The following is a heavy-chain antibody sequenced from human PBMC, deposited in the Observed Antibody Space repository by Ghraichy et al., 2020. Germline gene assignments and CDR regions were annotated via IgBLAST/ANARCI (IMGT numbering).Heavy chain of an antibody. CDR3: AKDRGDIQGWFDP. CDR1: GFTFRTYA. D-gene: IGHD5-18*01. V-gene: IGHV3-23*01. Sequence: GGSLRLSCAASGFTFRTYAMNWVRQAPGKGLEWVSGISGSDGRTYYVDSVKGRFTISRDNSKNTLYLQMNNLRAEDTAVYYCAKDRGDIQGWFDPWGQGILVTVSS. J-gene: IGHJ5*02. CDR2: ISGSDGRT.